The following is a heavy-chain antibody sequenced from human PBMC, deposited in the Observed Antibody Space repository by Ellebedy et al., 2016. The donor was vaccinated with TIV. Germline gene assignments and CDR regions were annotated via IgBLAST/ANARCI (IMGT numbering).Heavy chain of an antibody. Sequence: MPSETLSLTCTVSGGSISSYYWSWIRQPPGKGLEWIGYIYYSGSTNYNPSLKSRVTISVDTSKNQFSLKLSSVTAADTAVYYCARVERKSRFGELFENWFDPWGQGTLVTVSS. D-gene: IGHD3-10*01. CDR2: IYYSGST. CDR3: ARVERKSRFGELFENWFDP. CDR1: GGSISSYY. V-gene: IGHV4-59*01. J-gene: IGHJ5*02.